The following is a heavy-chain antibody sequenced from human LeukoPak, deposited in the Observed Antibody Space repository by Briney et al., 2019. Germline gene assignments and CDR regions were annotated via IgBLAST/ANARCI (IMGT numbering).Heavy chain of an antibody. CDR3: AQDISRAAIPDY. J-gene: IGHJ4*02. V-gene: IGHV3-43*02. D-gene: IGHD2-2*02. CDR2: ISGDAGST. CDR1: GFTFDDFA. Sequence: GGSLRLSCAASGFTFDDFAMHWVRQAPGKGLEWVSLISGDAGSTFYADSVKGRFTISRDNSKNSLYLRMNSLRTEDTALYYCAQDISRAAIPDYWGQGTLVTVSS.